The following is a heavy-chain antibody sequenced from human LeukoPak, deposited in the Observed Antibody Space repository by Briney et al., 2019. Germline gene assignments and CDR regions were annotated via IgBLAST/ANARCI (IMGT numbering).Heavy chain of an antibody. CDR1: GGSITSSSYY. CDR2: IYYSGNT. CDR3: ARHIDPGIATAGTYGGFDY. D-gene: IGHD6-13*01. J-gene: IGHJ4*02. Sequence: SETLSLTCTVSGGSITSSSYYWGWIRQPPGKGLEWIGNIYYSGNTYYNPSLKSRVTISVDTSKNQFSLKLSSVTAADTAVYYCARHIDPGIATAGTYGGFDYWGQGTLVTVSS. V-gene: IGHV4-39*01.